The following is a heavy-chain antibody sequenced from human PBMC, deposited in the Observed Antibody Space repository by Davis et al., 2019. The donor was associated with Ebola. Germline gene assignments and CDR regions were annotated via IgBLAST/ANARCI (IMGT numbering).Heavy chain of an antibody. J-gene: IGHJ5*02. CDR2: ISSSSSYI. CDR1: GFTFSSYS. CDR3: ARDWGPTWSQVAAIDP. D-gene: IGHD2-15*01. Sequence: PGGSLRLSCAASGFTFSSYSMNWVRQAPGKGLEGVSSISSSSSYIHYADSVKGRFTISRDNAKNSLYLQMNSVRAEDTAVYYCARDWGPTWSQVAAIDPWGQGTLVTVSS. V-gene: IGHV3-21*01.